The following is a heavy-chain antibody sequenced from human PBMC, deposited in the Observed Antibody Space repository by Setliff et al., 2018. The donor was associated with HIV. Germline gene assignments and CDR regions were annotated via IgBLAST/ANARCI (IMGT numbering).Heavy chain of an antibody. J-gene: IGHJ5*02. CDR1: GGSFTDYF. D-gene: IGHD2-2*01. Sequence: NPSETLSLTCAVYGGSFTDYFWTWIRQSPGKGLEWIGEINHSESANYNPSLKSRVTISIDTSKKQFSLKLSSVTAADTAVYYCARLYYLVGNWFDPWGQGTLVTVSS. V-gene: IGHV4-34*01. CDR2: INHSESA. CDR3: ARLYYLVGNWFDP.